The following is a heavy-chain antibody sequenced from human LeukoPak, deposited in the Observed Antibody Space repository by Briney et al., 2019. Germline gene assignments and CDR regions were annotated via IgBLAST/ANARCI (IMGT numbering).Heavy chain of an antibody. J-gene: IGHJ3*02. CDR3: SNFNGYGLVDI. CDR1: SGSISSYK. Sequence: SETLSLTCTDSSGSISSYKRSSTRQPAGNGQEWIRRIYTSYRTNYTPSLKSRVTISLDTSRHQFSLKLNPGTAAEPPVYSRSNFNGYGLVDIWGQGTMVTVSS. CDR2: IYTSYRT. D-gene: IGHD2-8*01. V-gene: IGHV4-4*07.